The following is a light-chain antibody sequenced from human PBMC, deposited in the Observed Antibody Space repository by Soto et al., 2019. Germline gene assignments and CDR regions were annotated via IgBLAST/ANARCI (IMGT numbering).Light chain of an antibody. CDR1: QNVRDS. J-gene: IGKJ4*01. CDR3: QQTSGDPPLT. CDR2: GAS. Sequence: DIQMTQSPSALSASVGDTVAITCRASQNVRDSLSWYQQKPGKAPKLLIYGASTLQDGVPSRFSGGGAGTDFTLTISNLQPDDFATYYCQQTSGDPPLTFGGGTKVEI. V-gene: IGKV1-39*01.